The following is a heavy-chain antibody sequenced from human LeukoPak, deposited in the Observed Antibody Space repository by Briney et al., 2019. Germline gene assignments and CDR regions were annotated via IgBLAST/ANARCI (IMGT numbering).Heavy chain of an antibody. CDR1: GGSIDITNY. V-gene: IGHV4-4*02. Sequence: PSGTLSLTCDVSGGSIDITNYWSWVRQAPGKGLEWIGEISLTGLTHYNPSLESRVTVSLDKSKNQLSLNLTSVTAADTAVYYCSRENGAFSPFGYWGQGTLVTVLS. D-gene: IGHD2-8*01. CDR2: ISLTGLT. CDR3: SRENGAFSPFGY. J-gene: IGHJ4*02.